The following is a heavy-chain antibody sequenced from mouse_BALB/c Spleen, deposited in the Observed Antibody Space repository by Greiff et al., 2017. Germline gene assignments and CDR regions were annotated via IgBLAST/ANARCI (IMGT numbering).Heavy chain of an antibody. CDR1: GYTFTSYV. CDR3: ARWIYYYGSHAMDY. Sequence: EVQLQESGPELVKPGASVKMSCKASGYTFTSYVMHWVKQKPGQGLEWIGYINPYNDGTKYNEKFKGKATLTSDKSSSTAYMELSSLTSEDSAVYYCARWIYYYGSHAMDYWGQGTSVTVSS. V-gene: IGHV1-14*01. CDR2: INPYNDGT. D-gene: IGHD1-1*01. J-gene: IGHJ4*01.